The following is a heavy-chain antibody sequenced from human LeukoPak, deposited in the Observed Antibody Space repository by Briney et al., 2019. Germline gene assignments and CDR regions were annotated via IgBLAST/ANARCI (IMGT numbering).Heavy chain of an antibody. CDR3: ARGFGEPLGDFDY. V-gene: IGHV3-21*01. J-gene: IGHJ4*02. CDR1: GFSFSSYS. CDR2: ISSSSSYI. D-gene: IGHD3-10*01. Sequence: GGSLTLSCAPSGFSFSSYSMNWVRQAPGNGLEWVSSISSSSSYIYYADSVKGRFTIARDNAKNSLYLQMNSLRAEDTAVYYCARGFGEPLGDFDYWGQGTLVTVSS.